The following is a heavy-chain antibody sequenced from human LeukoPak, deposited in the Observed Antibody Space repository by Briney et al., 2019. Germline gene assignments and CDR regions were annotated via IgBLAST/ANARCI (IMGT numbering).Heavy chain of an antibody. CDR1: GFTFDDYA. D-gene: IGHD4-23*01. CDR2: ISWNSGSI. J-gene: IGHJ4*02. V-gene: IGHV3-9*01. Sequence: PGGSLRLSCAASGFTFDDYAMHWVRQAPGKGLEWVSGISWNSGSIGYADSVKGRFTISRDNAKNSLYLQMNSLRAEDTAVYYCARDRASVVDYWGQGTLVTVSS. CDR3: ARDRASVVDY.